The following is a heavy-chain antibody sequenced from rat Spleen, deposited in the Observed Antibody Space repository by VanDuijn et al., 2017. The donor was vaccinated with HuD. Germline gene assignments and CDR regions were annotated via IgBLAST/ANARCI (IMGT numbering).Heavy chain of an antibody. CDR3: VRERWERNFDH. CDR2: INYEGSST. V-gene: IGHV5-22*01. J-gene: IGHJ2*01. Sequence: EVQVEESGGGLVQPGRSMKLSCAASGFTFSDYYMAWVRQAPKKGLEWVASINYEGSSTHYGDSVKGRFTISRDNAKNTVDMQLNSLRSEDTAMYFCVRERWERNFDHWGQGVMVTVSS. CDR1: GFTFSDYY. D-gene: IGHD5-1*01.